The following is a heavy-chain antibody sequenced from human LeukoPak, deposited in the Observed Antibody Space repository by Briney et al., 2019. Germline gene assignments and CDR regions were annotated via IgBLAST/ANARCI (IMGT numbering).Heavy chain of an antibody. CDR3: ARGKVFDY. Sequence: SETLSLTCAVYGGSFSGYYWSWIRQPPGKGLEWIGEINHSGSTNYNPSLKSRVTISVDTSKNQFSLKLSSVTATDTAVYYCARGKVFDYWGQGTLVTVSS. V-gene: IGHV4-34*01. CDR2: INHSGST. J-gene: IGHJ4*02. CDR1: GGSFSGYY.